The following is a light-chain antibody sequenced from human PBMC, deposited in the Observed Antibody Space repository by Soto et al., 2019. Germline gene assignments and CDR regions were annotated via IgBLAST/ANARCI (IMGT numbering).Light chain of an antibody. CDR3: KQRFAWPNS. CDR2: DIS. Sequence: EIVLKQSPGTLSLTQGERATLSCRASQSVSIYLAWYQQRPGQPPRLLIYDISTRAAGIQARFSGSVFRTDYTLTIRNLEPEDSAVYYCKQRFAWPNSFGGVTKVDI. CDR1: QSVSIY. J-gene: IGKJ4*01. V-gene: IGKV3-11*01.